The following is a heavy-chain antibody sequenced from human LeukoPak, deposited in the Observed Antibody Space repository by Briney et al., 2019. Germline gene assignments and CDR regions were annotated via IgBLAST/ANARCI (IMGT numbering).Heavy chain of an antibody. CDR3: ARLGPLITGTAIDY. Sequence: SETLSLTCTVSGGSISSGTYYWSWIRQPPGKGLEWIGYISHSGSTYYNPSLKSRVTISVDRSKNQFSLKLSSVTAADTAVYYCARLGPLITGTAIDYWGQGTLVTVSS. V-gene: IGHV4-30-2*01. CDR2: ISHSGST. CDR1: GGSISSGTYY. J-gene: IGHJ4*02. D-gene: IGHD1-20*01.